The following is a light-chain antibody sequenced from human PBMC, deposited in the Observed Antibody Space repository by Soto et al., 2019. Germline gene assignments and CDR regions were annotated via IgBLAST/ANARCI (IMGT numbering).Light chain of an antibody. CDR2: YNN. Sequence: QSVLTQPPSASGTAGQVVTISCSGGDSNIGSNSVYWYQHLPRMAPKLLIYYNNQRPSGVPDRLPGSRSGTSASLAIVGLRSEDEAVYYCAAWDASLSACVFGNGTKVTVL. CDR1: DSNIGSNS. V-gene: IGLV1-47*02. J-gene: IGLJ1*01. CDR3: AAWDASLSACV.